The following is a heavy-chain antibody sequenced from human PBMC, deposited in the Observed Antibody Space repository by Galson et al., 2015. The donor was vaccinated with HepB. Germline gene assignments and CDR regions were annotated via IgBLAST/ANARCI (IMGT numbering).Heavy chain of an antibody. D-gene: IGHD5-12*01. CDR1: GYTFTSYG. CDR2: ISAYNGNT. Sequence: SVKVSCKASGYTFTSYGISWVRQAPGQGLEWMGWISAYNGNTNYAQKLQGRVTMTTDTSTSTAYMELRSLRSDDTAVYYCARERGGYDPYYYYYYMDGWGKGTTVTVSS. CDR3: ARERGGYDPYYYYYYMDG. V-gene: IGHV1-18*04. J-gene: IGHJ6*03.